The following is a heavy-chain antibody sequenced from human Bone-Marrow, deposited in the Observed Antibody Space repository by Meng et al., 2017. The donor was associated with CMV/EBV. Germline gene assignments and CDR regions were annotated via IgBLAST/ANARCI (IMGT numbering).Heavy chain of an antibody. CDR1: GFTFSSYA. Sequence: GGSLRLSCAASGFTFSSYAMSWVRQAPGKGLEWVSVIYSGGSSTYYADSVKGRFTISRDNYKNTLYLQMNSLRAEDTAVYYCAKAPVRKPPYNRWTLEWLSPMDVWGQGTTVTVSS. V-gene: IGHV3-23*03. D-gene: IGHD3-3*01. J-gene: IGHJ6*02. CDR2: IYSGGSST. CDR3: AKAPVRKPPYNRWTLEWLSPMDV.